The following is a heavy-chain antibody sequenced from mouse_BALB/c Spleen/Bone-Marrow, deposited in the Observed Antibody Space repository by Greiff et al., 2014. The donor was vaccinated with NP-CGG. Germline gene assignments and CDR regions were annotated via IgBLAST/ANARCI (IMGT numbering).Heavy chain of an antibody. D-gene: IGHD1-2*01. J-gene: IGHJ3*01. CDR2: IDPSDSET. V-gene: IGHV1-61*01. CDR3: ARKKSKLGSWFAY. CDR1: GYTFTSYW. Sequence: VKLQESGAELVRPGASVKLSCKASGYTFTSYWMNWVKQRPGQGLEWIGMIDPSDSETHYNQMFKDKATLTVDKSSSTAYMQLSSLTSEDSAVYYCARKKSKLGSWFAYWGQGTLVTVSA.